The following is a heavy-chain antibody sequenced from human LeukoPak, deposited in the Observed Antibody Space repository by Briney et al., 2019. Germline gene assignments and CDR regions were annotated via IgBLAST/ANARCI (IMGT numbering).Heavy chain of an antibody. D-gene: IGHD2/OR15-2a*01. J-gene: IGHJ4*02. CDR1: GGSITSYY. CDR2: IHHSGSS. Sequence: PSETLSLTCTVSGGSITSYYWIWIRQPPGKGLEWIGFIHHSGSSNYNPSLQSRVTMSVDTSKNQFSLRLGSVTAADTAVYYCARDFFGDFDHWGQGILVTVSS. V-gene: IGHV4-59*01. CDR3: ARDFFGDFDH.